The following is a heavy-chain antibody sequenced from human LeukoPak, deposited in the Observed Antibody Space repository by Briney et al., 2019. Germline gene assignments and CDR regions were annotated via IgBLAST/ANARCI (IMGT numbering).Heavy chain of an antibody. J-gene: IGHJ4*02. V-gene: IGHV3-74*01. D-gene: IGHD2-2*01. CDR2: TNSDGNST. CDR1: GFTFSSYW. Sequence: PGGSLRLSCAGSGFTFSSYWMHWVRQPPGKGLVWVSRTNSDGNSTRYADSVKGRFTISRDNAKNTLYLQMNSLRAEDTAVYYCARNHQADYWGQGILVTVSS. CDR3: ARNHQADY.